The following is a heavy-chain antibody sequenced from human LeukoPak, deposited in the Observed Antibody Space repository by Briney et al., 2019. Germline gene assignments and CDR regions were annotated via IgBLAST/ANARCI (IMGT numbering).Heavy chain of an antibody. V-gene: IGHV3-21*01. CDR3: ARDPIVEDAFDI. Sequence: GGSLRLSCAASGLTFSSYSMNWVRQAPGKGLEWVSSISSSSSYIYYADSVKGRFTISRDNAKNSLYLQMNSLRAEDTAVYYCARDPIVEDAFDIWGQGTMVTVSS. J-gene: IGHJ3*02. D-gene: IGHD3-22*01. CDR1: GLTFSSYS. CDR2: ISSSSSYI.